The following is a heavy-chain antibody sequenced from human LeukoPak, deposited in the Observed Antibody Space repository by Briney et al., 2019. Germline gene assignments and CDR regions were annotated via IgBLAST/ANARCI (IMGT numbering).Heavy chain of an antibody. CDR3: ARLAVQWELRDNWFDP. CDR1: GGSISSYY. V-gene: IGHV4-4*09. J-gene: IGHJ5*02. Sequence: PSETLSLTCTVSGGSISSYYWSWIRQPPGKGLEWIGYIYTSGSTNYSPSLKSRVTISVDTSKNQFSLKLSSVTAADTAVYYCARLAVQWELRDNWFDPWGQGTLVTVSS. CDR2: IYTSGST. D-gene: IGHD1-26*01.